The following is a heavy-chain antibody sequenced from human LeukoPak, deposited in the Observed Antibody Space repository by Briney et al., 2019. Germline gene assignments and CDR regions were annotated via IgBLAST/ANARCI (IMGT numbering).Heavy chain of an antibody. J-gene: IGHJ4*02. Sequence: GGSLRLSCAASGFTFSSYWMSWVRQAPGKGLEWVANIKQDGSEKYYVDSVKGRFTISRDNAKNSLYLQMNSLRAEDTAVYYCARTYYEILTGYNPYFDYWGQGTLVTVSS. CDR3: ARTYYEILTGYNPYFDY. D-gene: IGHD3-9*01. CDR1: GFTFSSYW. CDR2: IKQDGSEK. V-gene: IGHV3-7*01.